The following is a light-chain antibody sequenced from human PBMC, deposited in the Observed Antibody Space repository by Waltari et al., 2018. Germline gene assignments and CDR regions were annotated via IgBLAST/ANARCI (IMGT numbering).Light chain of an antibody. J-gene: IGKJ5*01. V-gene: IGKV4-1*01. CDR2: WAS. Sequence: DIVMTQSPDSLAVSLGKRATINCKSSQSLLYRSSNRNYLAWYQQRPGQSPKLLIYWASTRESGVPDRFSGSGSRTDFTLTISSLQAEDVAIYYCQQYFTTPSFGQGTRLEIK. CDR3: QQYFTTPS. CDR1: QSLLYRSSNRNY.